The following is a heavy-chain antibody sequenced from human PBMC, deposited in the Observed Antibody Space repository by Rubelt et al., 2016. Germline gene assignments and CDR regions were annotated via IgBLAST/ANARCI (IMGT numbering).Heavy chain of an antibody. J-gene: IGHJ4*02. V-gene: IGHV3-15*01. CDR2: IKSKTDGGTT. Sequence: RQAPGKGLEWVGRIKSKTDGGTTDYAAPVKGRFTISRDDSKNTLYLQMNSLKTEDTAVYYCTTAILGAYNWNYVGDYWGQGTLVTVSS. D-gene: IGHD1-7*01. CDR3: TTAILGAYNWNYVGDY.